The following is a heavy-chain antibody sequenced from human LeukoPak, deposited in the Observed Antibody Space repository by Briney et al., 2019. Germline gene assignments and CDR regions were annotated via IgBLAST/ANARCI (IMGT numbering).Heavy chain of an antibody. D-gene: IGHD4-17*01. Sequence: ASVTVSCKTSGYTFTGHYLHWVRQAPGQGLEWMGRINPNGGGTRYAQKFLGRVSMTSDTSISTAYMELRSLRSDDTAVYYCARDSGTATFDYWGQGPLVTVSS. V-gene: IGHV1-2*02. CDR2: INPNGGGT. J-gene: IGHJ4*02. CDR3: ARDSGTATFDY. CDR1: GYTFTGHY.